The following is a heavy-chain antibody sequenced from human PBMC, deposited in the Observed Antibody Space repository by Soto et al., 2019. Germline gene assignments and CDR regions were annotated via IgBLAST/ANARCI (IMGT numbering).Heavy chain of an antibody. CDR2: IYYSGTT. J-gene: IGHJ4*02. Sequence: QVKLQESGPGLVKPSETLSLTCTVSGASVSSGSYYWSWIRQSPGKGLEWIGYIYYSGTTNYNPALRSRVNMSVGTSMNQLFSKLNAVTAADTAVYYCARSTSTIFGVITLFFDYWGQGTLVTVSS. V-gene: IGHV4-61*01. D-gene: IGHD3-3*01. CDR1: GASVSSGSYY. CDR3: ARSTSTIFGVITLFFDY.